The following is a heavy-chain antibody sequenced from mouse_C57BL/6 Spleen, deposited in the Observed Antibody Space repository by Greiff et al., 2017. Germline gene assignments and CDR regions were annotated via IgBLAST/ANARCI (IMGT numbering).Heavy chain of an antibody. CDR3: ATSNYGSSYTFAY. D-gene: IGHD1-1*01. CDR1: GYTFTSYW. CDR2: IDPSDSNT. Sequence: QVQLQQPGAELVMPGASVKLSCKASGYTFTSYWMHWVKQRPGQGLEWIGEIDPSDSNTNYNQKFKGKSTLTVDKSSSTAYMQLSSLTSEDSAVYYCATSNYGSSYTFAYWGQGTLVTVSA. J-gene: IGHJ3*01. V-gene: IGHV1-69*01.